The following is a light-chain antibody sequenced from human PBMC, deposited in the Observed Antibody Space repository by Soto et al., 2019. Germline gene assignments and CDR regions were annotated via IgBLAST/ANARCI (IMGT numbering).Light chain of an antibody. Sequence: DIQMTQSPSFLSASAGDRATIFCRASQSISNFLHWYQQKPGKAPKLLIYSASKLESGVPSRFGCSGAGTHFTLTIAGLQPEDFATYDCQQSYRNPRTFGLGTRVEVK. J-gene: IGKJ1*01. V-gene: IGKV1-39*01. CDR2: SAS. CDR3: QQSYRNPRT. CDR1: QSISNF.